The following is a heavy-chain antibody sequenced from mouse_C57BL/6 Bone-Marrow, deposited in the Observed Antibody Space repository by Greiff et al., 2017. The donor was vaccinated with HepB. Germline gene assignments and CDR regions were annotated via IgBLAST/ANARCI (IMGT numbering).Heavy chain of an antibody. CDR1: GYTFTSYW. CDR3: AKEERAYGNFDY. J-gene: IGHJ2*01. D-gene: IGHD2-1*01. CDR2: IDPSDSYT. Sequence: QVQLQQPGAELVMPGASVKLSCKASGYTFTSYWMHWVKQRPGQGLEWIGEIDPSDSYTNYNQKFKGKSTLTVDKSSSTAYMQLSSLTSEDSAVYYCAKEERAYGNFDYWGRGTTLTDSS. V-gene: IGHV1-69*01.